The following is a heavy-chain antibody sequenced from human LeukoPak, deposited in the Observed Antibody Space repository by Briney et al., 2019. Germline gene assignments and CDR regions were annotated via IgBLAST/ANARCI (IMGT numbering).Heavy chain of an antibody. Sequence: GGSLRLSCAASGFTFSSYSMKWVRQAPGKGLEWVSSISSSSSYIYYADSVKGRFTISRDNAKNSLYLQMNSLRAEDTAVYYCARAAAGTGFDYWGQGTLVTVSS. CDR3: ARAAAGTGFDY. J-gene: IGHJ4*02. CDR1: GFTFSSYS. CDR2: ISSSSSYI. D-gene: IGHD6-13*01. V-gene: IGHV3-21*01.